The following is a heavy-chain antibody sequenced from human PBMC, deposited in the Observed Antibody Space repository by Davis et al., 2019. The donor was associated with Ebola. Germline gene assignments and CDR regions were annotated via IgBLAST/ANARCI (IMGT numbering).Heavy chain of an antibody. CDR2: IHPSGGRT. V-gene: IGHV1-46*01. D-gene: IGHD2-21*01. CDR3: SSRVLHCLGEYCYWRDVEF. CDR1: GYTFINYH. Sequence: ASVKVSCKASGYTFINYHMHWVRQAPGQGLEWMGIIHPSGGRTTYAQKFQGRVTMTRDTSTSTDYMELSSLRSEDTAVYYCSSRVLHCLGEYCYWRDVEFWGQGTLVTVSS. J-gene: IGHJ4*02.